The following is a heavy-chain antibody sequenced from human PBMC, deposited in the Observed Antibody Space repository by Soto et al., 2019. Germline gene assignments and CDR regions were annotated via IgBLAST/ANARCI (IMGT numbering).Heavy chain of an antibody. V-gene: IGHV3-33*01. D-gene: IGHD6-13*01. CDR2: IWYDGSNK. CDR3: ARRIKASAGILADY. J-gene: IGHJ4*02. Sequence: QVQLVESGGGVVQPGRSLRLSCAASGFTFSSYGMHWVRQAPGKGLEWVAVIWYDGSNKYYADSVKGRFTISRDNSKNTLYLQMNSLRAADTAVYYRARRIKASAGILADYWGQGALVTVSS. CDR1: GFTFSSYG.